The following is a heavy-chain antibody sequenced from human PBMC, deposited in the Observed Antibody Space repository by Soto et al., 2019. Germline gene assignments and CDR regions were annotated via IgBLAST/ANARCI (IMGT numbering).Heavy chain of an antibody. J-gene: IGHJ6*02. CDR1: GYSFTSYW. V-gene: IGHV5-51*01. CDR2: IYPGDSDT. CDR3: ARNPSYCSGGSCYSHGMDV. D-gene: IGHD2-15*01. Sequence: PGESLKISCKGSGYSFTSYWIGWLRQMPGKGLEWMGIIYPGDSDTRYSPSFQGQVTISADKSISTAYLQWSSLKASDTAMYYCARNPSYCSGGSCYSHGMDVWGQGTTVTVSS.